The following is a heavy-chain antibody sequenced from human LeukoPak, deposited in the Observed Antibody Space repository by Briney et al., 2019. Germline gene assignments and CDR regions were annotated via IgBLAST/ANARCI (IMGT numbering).Heavy chain of an antibody. D-gene: IGHD3-22*01. CDR2: INHSGST. J-gene: IGHJ4*02. CDR3: AAYYYDSSGYFDY. Sequence: PSETLSLTCAVYGGSFSGYYWSWIRQPPGKGLEWIGEINHSGSTNYNPSLKSRVTISVDTSKNQSSLKLSSVTAADTAVYYCAAYYYDSSGYFDYWGQGTLVTVSS. CDR1: GGSFSGYY. V-gene: IGHV4-34*01.